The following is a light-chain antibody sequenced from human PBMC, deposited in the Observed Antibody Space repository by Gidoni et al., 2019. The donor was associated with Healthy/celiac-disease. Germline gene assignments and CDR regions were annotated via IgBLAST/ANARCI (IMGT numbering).Light chain of an antibody. CDR3: QSYDSSLRV. CDR1: SGSIASNY. Sequence: NFMLTPPHSVSEPPGKTVTISCTRSSGSIASNYVQWYQQRPGSAPPTVIYEDNQRPSGVPDRCSGSIDSSSNSASLTISGLKTEDEADYYCQSYDSSLRVFGGGTKLTVL. J-gene: IGLJ3*02. V-gene: IGLV6-57*04. CDR2: EDN.